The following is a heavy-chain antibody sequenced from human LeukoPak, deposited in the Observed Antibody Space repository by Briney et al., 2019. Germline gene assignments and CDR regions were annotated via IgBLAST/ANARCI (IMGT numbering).Heavy chain of an antibody. Sequence: GGSMRLSCAASGFTFSSYSMNWVRQAPGKGLEWVSSINSSSSYIYYADSVKGRFTISRDNAKNSLYLQMNSLRAEDTAVYYCARVDLAKYCSSTSCYAEVHAFDIRGQGTMVTVSS. CDR1: GFTFSSYS. J-gene: IGHJ3*02. CDR3: ARVDLAKYCSSTSCYAEVHAFDI. V-gene: IGHV3-21*01. D-gene: IGHD2-2*01. CDR2: INSSSSYI.